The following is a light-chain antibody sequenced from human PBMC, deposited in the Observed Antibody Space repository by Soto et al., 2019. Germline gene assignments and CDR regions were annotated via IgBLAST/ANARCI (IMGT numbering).Light chain of an antibody. CDR1: QSVSNN. CDR3: LQYDDWHRT. V-gene: IGKV3-15*01. J-gene: IGKJ1*01. CDR2: GAS. Sequence: EIVVTQSPASLAVGPGGRGTLSCRAGQSVSNNLAWYQQKPGQTPRLVIYGASNRATGVPARFSGSGSGTDFTLTISSLQSEDFAVYYCLQYDDWHRTFGQGTKV.